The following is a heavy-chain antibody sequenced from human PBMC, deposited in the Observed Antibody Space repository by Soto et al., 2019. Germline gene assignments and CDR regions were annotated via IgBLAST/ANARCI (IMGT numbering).Heavy chain of an antibody. D-gene: IGHD3-3*01. CDR3: ARGHTTSGVILLDY. V-gene: IGHV4-59*01. Sequence: SETLSLTCTVSGGSINNYYWSWIRQPPGKGLEWIGYIFYSGSTNYNPSLKSRVTISLDTSKNQFSLRLTSVTAADTAAYYCARGHTTSGVILLDYWGQGTLVTVSS. J-gene: IGHJ4*02. CDR2: IFYSGST. CDR1: GGSINNYY.